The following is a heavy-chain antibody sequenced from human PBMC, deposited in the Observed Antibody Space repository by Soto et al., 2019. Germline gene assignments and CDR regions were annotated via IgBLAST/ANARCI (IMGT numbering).Heavy chain of an antibody. D-gene: IGHD3-9*01. CDR2: ISSSSSTI. Sequence: GGSLRLSCAASGFTFSSYSMNWVRQAPGKGLEWVSYISSSSSTIYYADSVKGRFTISRDNAKNSLYLQMNSQRAEDTAVYYCARDRREVLTGDYYYYGMDVWGQGTTVTVSS. CDR1: GFTFSSYS. J-gene: IGHJ6*02. V-gene: IGHV3-48*04. CDR3: ARDRREVLTGDYYYYGMDV.